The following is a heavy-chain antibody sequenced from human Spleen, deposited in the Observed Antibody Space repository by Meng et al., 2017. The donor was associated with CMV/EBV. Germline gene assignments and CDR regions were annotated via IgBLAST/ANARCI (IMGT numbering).Heavy chain of an antibody. V-gene: IGHV1-46*01. CDR2: INPSGGST. CDR1: GYTFTSYY. Sequence: CKASGYTFTSYYSHWVRQAPGQGLEWMGMINPSGGSTSYAQKFQGRVTMTRDTSTSTVYMELSSLRSEDTAVHYCARVGGGYYDSWDYWGQGTLVTVSS. CDR3: ARVGGGYYDSWDY. D-gene: IGHD3-22*01. J-gene: IGHJ4*02.